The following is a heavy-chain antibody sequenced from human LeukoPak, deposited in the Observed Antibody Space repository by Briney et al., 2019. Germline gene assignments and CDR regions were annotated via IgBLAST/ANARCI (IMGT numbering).Heavy chain of an antibody. CDR1: GDSISSSSYY. CDR3: ARYDYYDMWSRPYPHDGFDL. J-gene: IGHJ3*01. Sequence: SETLSLTCTVSGDSISSSSYYWGWIRQPPGKGLEWIGSIYYSGSTYYNPSLKSRVTISVDTSKNQFSLKLSSVTAADTAVYFCARYDYYDMWSRPYPHDGFDLWGRGTVVTVSS. D-gene: IGHD3-3*01. CDR2: IYYSGST. V-gene: IGHV4-39*07.